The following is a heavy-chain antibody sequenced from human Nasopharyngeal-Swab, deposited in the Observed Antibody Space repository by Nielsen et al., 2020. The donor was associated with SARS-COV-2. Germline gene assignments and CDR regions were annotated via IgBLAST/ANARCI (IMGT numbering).Heavy chain of an antibody. V-gene: IGHV3-21*01. Sequence: GESLKISCEGSGFTFGNYNMNWVRQAPGKGLEWVSSISSSSSFIYYADSVKGRFTTSSDNAQKSLSLQMNSLRAEDTGVYFCARDTGAFDNWGQGTMVTVSS. D-gene: IGHD3-10*01. CDR2: ISSSSSFI. CDR1: GFTFGNYN. J-gene: IGHJ3*02. CDR3: ARDTGAFDN.